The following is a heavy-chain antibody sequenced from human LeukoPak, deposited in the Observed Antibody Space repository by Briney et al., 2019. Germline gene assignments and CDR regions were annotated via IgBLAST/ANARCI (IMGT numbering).Heavy chain of an antibody. V-gene: IGHV3-11*04. D-gene: IGHD3-22*01. CDR1: GFTFSDYY. CDR2: ISSSGSTI. Sequence: GGSLRLSCAASGFTFSDYYMSWIRQAPGKGLEWVSYISSSGSTIYYADSVKGRFTLSRDNAKNSLYLQMNSLRAEDTAVYYCARPPGSSGYYYPFDYWGQGTLVTVSS. J-gene: IGHJ4*02. CDR3: ARPPGSSGYYYPFDY.